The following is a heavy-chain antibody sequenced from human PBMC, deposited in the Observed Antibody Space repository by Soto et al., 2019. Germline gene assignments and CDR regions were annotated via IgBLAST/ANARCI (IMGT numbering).Heavy chain of an antibody. CDR3: ARGWRRQLVRGGYYSGMDV. CDR1: GYTFTSYD. Sequence: QVQLVQSGAEVKKPGASVKVSCKASGYTFTSYDINWVRQATGQGLEWMGWMNPNSGNTGYAQKFQGRVTMTRNTSISTAYRGLSSLRSEDRAVYYCARGWRRQLVRGGYYSGMDVWGKGPTVTVSS. V-gene: IGHV1-8*01. CDR2: MNPNSGNT. J-gene: IGHJ6*04. D-gene: IGHD6-6*01.